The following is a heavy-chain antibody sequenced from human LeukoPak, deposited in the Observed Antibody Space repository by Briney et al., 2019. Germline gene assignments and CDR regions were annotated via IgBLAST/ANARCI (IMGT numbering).Heavy chain of an antibody. Sequence: ASVKVSCKASGYTFTGYYMHWVRQAPGRGLEWMGWINPNSGGTNYAQKFQGRVTMTRDTSISTAYMELSRLRSDDTAVYYCARAEYYYDSSGYYPFDYWGQGTLVTVSS. J-gene: IGHJ4*02. CDR2: INPNSGGT. V-gene: IGHV1-2*02. CDR3: ARAEYYYDSSGYYPFDY. CDR1: GYTFTGYY. D-gene: IGHD3-22*01.